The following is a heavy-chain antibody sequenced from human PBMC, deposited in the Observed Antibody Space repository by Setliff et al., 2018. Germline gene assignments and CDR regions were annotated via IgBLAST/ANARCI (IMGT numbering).Heavy chain of an antibody. Sequence: PSETLSLTCTVSGGSISSDSHYWAWVRQPAGKGLELIGQIYSNGRTYYNPSLKSRLTISLDTSNSQFSLRLNSMTAADTAVYYCARGITSGGYWGQRFLYLDVWGRGTTVTVSS. CDR3: ARGITSGGYWGQRFLYLDV. J-gene: IGHJ6*03. CDR2: IYSNGRT. V-gene: IGHV4-61*09. D-gene: IGHD3-22*01. CDR1: GGSISSDSHY.